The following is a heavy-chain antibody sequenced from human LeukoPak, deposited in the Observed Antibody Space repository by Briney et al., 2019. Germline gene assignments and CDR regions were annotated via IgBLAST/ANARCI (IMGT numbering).Heavy chain of an antibody. Sequence: AGGSLRLSCAASGFTVSTNYMSWVRQAPGKGLEWVSVIYSGGSTYYADSVKGRFTISRDNSKNTLYLQMNSLRVEGTAVYYCARGGGYSYGYIDYWGQGTLVTVSS. CDR1: GFTVSTNY. D-gene: IGHD5-18*01. J-gene: IGHJ4*02. CDR3: ARGGGYSYGYIDY. V-gene: IGHV3-53*01. CDR2: IYSGGST.